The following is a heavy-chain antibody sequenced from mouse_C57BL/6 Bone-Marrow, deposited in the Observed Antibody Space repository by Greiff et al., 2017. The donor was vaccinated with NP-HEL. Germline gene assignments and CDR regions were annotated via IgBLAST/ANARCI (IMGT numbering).Heavy chain of an antibody. CDR1: GYTFTSYW. Sequence: VQLQQSGAELVMPGASVKLSCKASGYTFTSYWMHWVKQRPGQGLEWIGEIDPSDSYTNYNQKFKGKSTLTIDKSSSTAYMQLSSLTSEDSAVYYCARSGGSSYDWGQGTTLTVSS. V-gene: IGHV1-69*01. CDR3: ARSGGSSYD. J-gene: IGHJ2*01. CDR2: IDPSDSYT. D-gene: IGHD1-1*01.